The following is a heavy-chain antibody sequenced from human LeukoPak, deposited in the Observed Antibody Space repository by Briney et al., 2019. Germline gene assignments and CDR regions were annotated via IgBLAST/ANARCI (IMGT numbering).Heavy chain of an antibody. Sequence: ASVKVSCKASGYTFTSYAMNWVRQAPGQGLEWMGWINTNTGNPTYAQGFTGRFVFSLDTSVSTAYLQISSLKAEDTAVCYCARLNSGYDKDYFDYWGQGTLVTVSS. V-gene: IGHV7-4-1*02. J-gene: IGHJ4*02. CDR2: INTNTGNP. CDR3: ARLNSGYDKDYFDY. D-gene: IGHD5-12*01. CDR1: GYTFTSYA.